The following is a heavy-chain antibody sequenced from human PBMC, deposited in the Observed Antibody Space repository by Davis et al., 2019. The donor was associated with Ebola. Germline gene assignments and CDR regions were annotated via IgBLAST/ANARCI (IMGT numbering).Heavy chain of an antibody. V-gene: IGHV3-7*01. D-gene: IGHD4-17*01. J-gene: IGHJ6*02. CDR1: GFTFSSYW. CDR2: IKQDGSEK. Sequence: PGGSLRLSCAASGFTFSSYWMSWVRQAPGKGLEWVANIKQDGSEKYYVDSVKGRFTISRDNAKNSLYLQMNSLRAEDTAVYYCARSYGREYYYYGMDVWGQGTTVTVSS. CDR3: ARSYGREYYYYGMDV.